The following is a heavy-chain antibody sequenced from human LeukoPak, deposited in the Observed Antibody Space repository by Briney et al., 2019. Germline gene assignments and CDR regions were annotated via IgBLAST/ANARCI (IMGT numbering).Heavy chain of an antibody. CDR3: ARRNDWFDP. V-gene: IGHV3-21*01. Sequence: GGSLRLSCVVSGFTFSSYSINWVRQAPGKGLEWVSSIGSGSSYSYYADSVKGRFTISRDNAKNSLYLQMTSLRAEDTAVYYCARRNDWFDPWGQGTLVTVSS. CDR1: GFTFSSYS. J-gene: IGHJ5*02. CDR2: IGSGSSYS.